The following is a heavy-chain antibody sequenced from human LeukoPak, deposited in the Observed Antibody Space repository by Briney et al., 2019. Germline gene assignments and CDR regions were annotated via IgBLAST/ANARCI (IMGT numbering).Heavy chain of an antibody. D-gene: IGHD2-15*01. CDR2: IYSGGST. CDR1: GFTVSSNY. Sequence: GGSLRLSCAASGFTVSSNYMSWVRQAPGKGLEWVSVIYSGGSTYYADSVKGRFTISRHNSKNTLYLQMNSLRAEDTAVYYCARGSPMVAGGSWFDPWGQGTLVTVSS. CDR3: ARGSPMVAGGSWFDP. J-gene: IGHJ5*02. V-gene: IGHV3-53*04.